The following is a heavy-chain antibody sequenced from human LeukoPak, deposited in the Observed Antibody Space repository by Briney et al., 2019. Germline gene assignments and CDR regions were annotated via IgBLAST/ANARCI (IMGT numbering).Heavy chain of an antibody. V-gene: IGHV4-39*07. CDR2: IYYSGST. D-gene: IGHD3-16*01. J-gene: IGHJ5*02. CDR1: GGSISSSSYY. CDR3: ARNDDWFDP. Sequence: SETLSLPCTVSGGSISSSSYYWGWIRQPPGEGLEWIGSIYYSGSTYYNPSLKSRVTISVDTSKNQFSLKLSSVTAADTAVYYCARNDDWFDPWGQGTLVTVSS.